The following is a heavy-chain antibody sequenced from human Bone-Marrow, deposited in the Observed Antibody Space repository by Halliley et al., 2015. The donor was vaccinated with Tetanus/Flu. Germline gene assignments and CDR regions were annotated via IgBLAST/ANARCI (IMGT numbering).Heavy chain of an antibody. V-gene: IGHV4-59*08. CDR1: GGSISPYY. CDR2: ILYNGDT. Sequence: TLSLTCTVSGGSISPYYWSWIRQPPGKGLEWIGYILYNGDTNYNPSLRRRVTISIDSSKNQFSLKLTSVTTADTAVYFCARLSLPPDFSFVSSASTFASWARGTLVTISP. D-gene: IGHD1-26*01. CDR3: ARLSLPPDFSFVSSASTFAS. J-gene: IGHJ4*02.